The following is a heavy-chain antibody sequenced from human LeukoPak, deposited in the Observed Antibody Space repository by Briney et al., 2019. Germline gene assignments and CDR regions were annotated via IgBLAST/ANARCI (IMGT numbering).Heavy chain of an antibody. CDR3: ARGRDSSGYPRWFDP. D-gene: IGHD3-22*01. CDR1: GGSISSYY. V-gene: IGHV4-4*07. CDR2: IYTSGST. J-gene: IGHJ5*02. Sequence: SETLSLTCTVSGGSISSYYWSWIRQPAGKGLEWIGRIYTSGSTNYNPSLKSRVTMSVDTSKNQFSLKLSSVTAADTAVYYCARGRDSSGYPRWFDPWGQGTLVTVSS.